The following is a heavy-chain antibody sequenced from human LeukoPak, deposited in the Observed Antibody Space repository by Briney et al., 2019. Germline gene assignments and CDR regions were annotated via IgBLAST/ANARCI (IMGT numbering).Heavy chain of an antibody. V-gene: IGHV3-30*02. CDR2: VRYDSSNK. CDR1: GFTFSGYG. Sequence: GGSLRLSCAASGFTFSGYGMHWVRQAPGKGLEWVAFVRYDSSNKYYADSVKGRFTVSRDNSKNTLYLQMNSLRAEDTAVYYCAKGGGIQLWTYYFDYWGQGTLVTVSS. CDR3: AKGGGIQLWTYYFDY. J-gene: IGHJ4*02. D-gene: IGHD5-18*01.